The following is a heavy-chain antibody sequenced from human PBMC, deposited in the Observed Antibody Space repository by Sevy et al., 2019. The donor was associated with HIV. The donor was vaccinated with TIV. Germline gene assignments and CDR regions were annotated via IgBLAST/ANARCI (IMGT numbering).Heavy chain of an antibody. CDR3: AREDPLGNIDS. CDR2: IYTSGGT. CDR1: GGSISSGIYY. J-gene: IGHJ4*02. V-gene: IGHV4-61*02. Sequence: SKTLSLTCTVSGGSISSGIYYWTWIRQPAGKGLEWIGRIYTSGGTSGTTDYNPSLKSRVTMSVDTSKNQFSLKMTSVTAADTAVYFCAREDPLGNIDSWGQGTRVTVSS. D-gene: IGHD3-16*01.